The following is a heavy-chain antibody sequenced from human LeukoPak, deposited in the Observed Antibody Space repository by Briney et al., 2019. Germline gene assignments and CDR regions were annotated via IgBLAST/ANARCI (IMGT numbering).Heavy chain of an antibody. CDR1: GFTFSSYG. CDR2: IWYDGSNK. D-gene: IGHD3-10*01. V-gene: IGHV3-33*01. Sequence: GGSLRLSCAASGFTFSSYGMHWVRQAPGKGLEWVAVIWYDGSNKYYADSVKGRFTISRDNSKNTLYLQMNSLRAEDTAVYYCARDVGLLWFGESPAGFDYRGQGTLVTVSS. J-gene: IGHJ4*02. CDR3: ARDVGLLWFGESPAGFDY.